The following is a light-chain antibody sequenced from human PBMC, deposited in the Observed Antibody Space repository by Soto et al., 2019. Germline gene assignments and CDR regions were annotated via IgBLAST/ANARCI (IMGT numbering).Light chain of an antibody. CDR1: NIGSKS. V-gene: IGLV3-21*04. CDR2: YDS. J-gene: IGLJ2*01. CDR3: QVWHSSSDHVV. Sequence: SYELTQPPSVSVAPGKTARITCGGNNIGSKSVHWYQQKPGQAPVVVIYYDSDRPSGIPERFSGSNSGDTATLTISRVEAGDEADYYCQVWHSSSDHVVFGGGTKVTVL.